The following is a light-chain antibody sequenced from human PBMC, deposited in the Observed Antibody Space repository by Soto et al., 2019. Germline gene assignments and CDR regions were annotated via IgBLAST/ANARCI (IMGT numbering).Light chain of an antibody. J-gene: IGLJ1*01. CDR1: SSNIEAGYD. Sequence: QSVLTQPPSVSGAPGQRVVIPCTGNSSNIEAGYDVHWYQHLPGTAPKLLIYGHTNRPSGVPDRFSGSKSGTSASLAITGLQAEDEADYYCQSYDSSLNAYGFGSGTKVTV. V-gene: IGLV1-40*01. CDR2: GHT. CDR3: QSYDSSLNAYG.